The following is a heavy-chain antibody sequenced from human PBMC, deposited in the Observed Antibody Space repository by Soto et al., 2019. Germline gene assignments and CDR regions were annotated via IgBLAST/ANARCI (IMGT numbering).Heavy chain of an antibody. J-gene: IGHJ6*02. Sequence: KPSETLSLTCTVSGGSISSGDYYWSWIRQPPGKGLEWIGYIYYSGSTYYNPSLKSRVTISVDTSKNQFSLKLSSVTAADTAVYYCARDAVTTTWVYYYYGMDVWGQGTTVTVSS. D-gene: IGHD4-4*01. CDR2: IYYSGST. CDR1: GGSISSGDYY. CDR3: ARDAVTTTWVYYYYGMDV. V-gene: IGHV4-30-4*01.